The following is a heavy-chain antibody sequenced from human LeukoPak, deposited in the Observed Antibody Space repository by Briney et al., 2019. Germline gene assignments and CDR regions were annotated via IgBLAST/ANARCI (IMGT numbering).Heavy chain of an antibody. CDR2: ISSSGSTI. CDR1: GLTFSIYS. J-gene: IGHJ4*02. Sequence: TGGSLRLSCAASGLTFSIYSMNWVRQAPGKGLEWVSYISSSGSTIYCADSVKGRFTISRDNAKNSLYLQMSSLRAEDTAVYYCARAYHGSGSYYNNLFDYWGQGTLVTVSS. V-gene: IGHV3-48*04. D-gene: IGHD3-10*01. CDR3: ARAYHGSGSYYNNLFDY.